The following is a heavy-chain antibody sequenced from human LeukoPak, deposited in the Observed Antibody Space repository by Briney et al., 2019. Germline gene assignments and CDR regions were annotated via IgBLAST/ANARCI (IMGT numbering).Heavy chain of an antibody. CDR3: AKQRKYSSGWYSWPSHSMDV. D-gene: IGHD6-19*01. Sequence: GGSLRLSCAAPGFTFSSYGMHWVRQAPGRGVEWVAVIWYDGSNKYYADSVKGRFTISRDNSKNTLFLQMNSLTAKDTAVYYCAKQRKYSSGWYSWPSHSMDVWGKGATVTVSS. CDR2: IWYDGSNK. V-gene: IGHV3-33*06. CDR1: GFTFSSYG. J-gene: IGHJ6*04.